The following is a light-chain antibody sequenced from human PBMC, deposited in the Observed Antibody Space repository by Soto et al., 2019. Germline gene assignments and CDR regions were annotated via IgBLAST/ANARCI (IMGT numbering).Light chain of an antibody. CDR2: GAS. J-gene: IGKJ1*01. Sequence: DILLTQSPATLSVSPGERATLSCRASQSVGSNLAWYQHKPGQAPRLLIYGASTRATGVPARFSGSGSGTEFTLPISSLQSDDFAGYYCQQYDNWTFGQGTKVELK. CDR3: QQYDNWT. V-gene: IGKV3-15*01. CDR1: QSVGSN.